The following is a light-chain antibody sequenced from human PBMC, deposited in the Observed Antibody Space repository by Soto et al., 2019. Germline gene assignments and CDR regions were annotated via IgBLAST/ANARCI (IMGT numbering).Light chain of an antibody. CDR2: EVT. J-gene: IGLJ1*01. CDR3: SSYTSSTAYV. Sequence: QSALTQPASVSGSPGQSITISCTGTSSDVGGYNYVSWYQLHPGKAPKLILYEVTNRPSGVSDRFSGSKSGNTASLTISGLQAEDEADYYCSSYTSSTAYVFGTETKV. V-gene: IGLV2-14*01. CDR1: SSDVGGYNY.